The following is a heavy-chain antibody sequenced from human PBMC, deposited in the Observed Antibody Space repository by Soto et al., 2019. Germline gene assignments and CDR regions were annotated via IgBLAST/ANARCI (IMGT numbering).Heavy chain of an antibody. V-gene: IGHV4-39*01. CDR1: GVSIINTSYY. CDR3: ARHASS. J-gene: IGHJ5*02. Sequence: KPSETLSLTCNVSGVSIINTSYYWGWIRQPPGKGLEWIGTVYFDGTTFYNPSLKSRLIISVDTSKNQFSLSLTSVTSADTAFYYCARHASSWGQGTLVTVSS. D-gene: IGHD6-6*01. CDR2: VYFDGTT.